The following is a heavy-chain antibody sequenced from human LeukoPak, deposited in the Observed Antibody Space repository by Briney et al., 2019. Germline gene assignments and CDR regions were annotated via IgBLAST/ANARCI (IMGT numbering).Heavy chain of an antibody. CDR1: GFTFSGYA. J-gene: IGHJ4*02. CDR2: ISGSGGST. CDR3: AKDITIFGVVIKGYFDY. D-gene: IGHD3-3*01. Sequence: GGSLRLSCAASGFTFSGYAMTWVRQAPGKGLEWVSGISGSGGSTYYAGSVKGRFTLSRDNSKHTLHLQTNSLKSEDTAVYYCAKDITIFGVVIKGYFDYWGQGTLVTVSS. V-gene: IGHV3-23*01.